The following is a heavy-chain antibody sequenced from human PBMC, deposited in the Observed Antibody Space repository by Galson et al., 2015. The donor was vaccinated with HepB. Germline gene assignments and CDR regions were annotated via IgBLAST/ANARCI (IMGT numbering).Heavy chain of an antibody. CDR1: GFNFSSSG. V-gene: IGHV3-30*03. D-gene: IGHD3-22*01. Sequence: SLRLACAAHGFNFSSSGVHGVLQAPGKGLEWVAVISFDGSNKYYADSVKGRFTISRDNSKNTLYLHMNSLRAEDTAVYFCARVPSSSGYSSYFDYWGQGTLVTVSS. J-gene: IGHJ4*02. CDR3: ARVPSSSGYSSYFDY. CDR2: ISFDGSNK.